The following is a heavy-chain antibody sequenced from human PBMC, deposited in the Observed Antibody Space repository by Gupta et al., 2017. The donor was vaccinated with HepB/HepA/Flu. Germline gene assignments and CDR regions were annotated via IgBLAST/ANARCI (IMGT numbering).Heavy chain of an antibody. CDR1: GLTFSSYG. Sequence: QVQLVESGGGVVQPGRSLRLSCAASGLTFSSYGMHWVRQAPGKGLEWVAVISYDGSNKYYADSVKGRFTISRDNSKNTLYLQMNSLRAEDTAVYYCAKAGYSYGSFDYWGQGTLVTVSS. CDR3: AKAGYSYGSFDY. D-gene: IGHD5-18*01. J-gene: IGHJ4*02. CDR2: ISYDGSNK. V-gene: IGHV3-30*18.